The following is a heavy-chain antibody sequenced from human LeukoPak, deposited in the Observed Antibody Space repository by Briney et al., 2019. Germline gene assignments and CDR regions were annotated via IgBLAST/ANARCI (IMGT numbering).Heavy chain of an antibody. J-gene: IGHJ4*02. Sequence: PGGSLRLSCAVSGITLSNYGMSWVRQAPGKGLEWVAGISVSGGSTNYADPVKGRFTISRDNRKNTLYRQMNSLRVEDTAVYFCAKRGVVIRVILVGFHKEAYYFDSWGQGALVTVSS. CDR3: AKRGVVIRVILVGFHKEAYYFDS. V-gene: IGHV3-23*01. D-gene: IGHD3-22*01. CDR1: GITLSNYG. CDR2: ISVSGGST.